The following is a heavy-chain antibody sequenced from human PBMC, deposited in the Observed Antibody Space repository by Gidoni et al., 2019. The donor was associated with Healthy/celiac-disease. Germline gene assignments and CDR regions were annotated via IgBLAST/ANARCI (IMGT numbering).Heavy chain of an antibody. CDR1: GFTFSSYA. CDR3: ARGTVTTAN. D-gene: IGHD4-17*01. CDR2: ISYDGSNK. Sequence: QVQLVESGGGVVQPGRSLRLSWSASGFTFSSYAMHWVRQAPGKGLEWVAVISYDGSNKYYADSVKGRFTISRDNSKNTLYLQMNSLRAEDTAVYYCARGTVTTANWGQGTLVTVSS. J-gene: IGHJ4*02. V-gene: IGHV3-30-3*01.